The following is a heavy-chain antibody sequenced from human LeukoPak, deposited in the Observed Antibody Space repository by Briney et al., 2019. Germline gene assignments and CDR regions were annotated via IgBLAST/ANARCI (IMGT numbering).Heavy chain of an antibody. Sequence: ASVKVSCKASGYTFTTYYIHWVRQAPGQGLEWMGIINPSAGSTSYAQKFQGRVTVTRDTSTSTVYMELSSLRSEDTAVYYCARDRNSLRKDGYFDYWGQGTLVTVSS. V-gene: IGHV1-46*03. D-gene: IGHD3-16*01. CDR1: GYTFTTYY. CDR2: INPSAGST. CDR3: ARDRNSLRKDGYFDY. J-gene: IGHJ4*02.